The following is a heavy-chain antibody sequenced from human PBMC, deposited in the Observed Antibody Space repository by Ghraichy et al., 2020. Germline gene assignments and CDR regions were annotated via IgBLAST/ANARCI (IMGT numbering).Heavy chain of an antibody. D-gene: IGHD1-1*01. CDR3: ARVVFSNNWTPVHWFDP. CDR2: INDSGSI. CDR1: GGSFSDYD. J-gene: IGHJ5*02. Sequence: SQTLSLTCAVYGGSFSDYDLTWIRQPPGKGLEWIGEINDSGSIAYNASLKSRVSISLDTSKNQFSLKLSSVTAADTAVYFCARVVFSNNWTPVHWFDPWGQGTLGIVSS. V-gene: IGHV4-34*01.